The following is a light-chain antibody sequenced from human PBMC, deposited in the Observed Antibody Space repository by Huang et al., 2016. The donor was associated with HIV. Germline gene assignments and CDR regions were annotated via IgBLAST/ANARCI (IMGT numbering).Light chain of an antibody. CDR3: QQRDT. Sequence: EIVLTQSPATLSLSPGERATLSCRASQSVIRNLGWYQQKFGQAPRLFIYDASTSATGIPARFSGSVSGTNFTLTISSLEPEDCAVYYCQQRDTFGPGTRLEIK. J-gene: IGKJ5*01. V-gene: IGKV3-11*01. CDR2: DAS. CDR1: QSVIRN.